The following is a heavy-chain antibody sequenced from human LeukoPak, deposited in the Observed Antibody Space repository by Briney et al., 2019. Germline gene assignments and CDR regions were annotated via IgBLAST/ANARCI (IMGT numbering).Heavy chain of an antibody. D-gene: IGHD3-10*01. J-gene: IGHJ5*02. CDR1: GGSISSYY. V-gene: IGHV4-4*07. CDR2: IYTSGST. Sequence: SETLSPTCTVSGGSISSYYWSWIRQPAGKGLEWIGRIYTSGSTNYNPSLKSRVTMSVDTSKNQFSLKLSSVTAADTAVYYCARVHGSGSPQYNWFDPWGQGTLVTVSS. CDR3: ARVHGSGSPQYNWFDP.